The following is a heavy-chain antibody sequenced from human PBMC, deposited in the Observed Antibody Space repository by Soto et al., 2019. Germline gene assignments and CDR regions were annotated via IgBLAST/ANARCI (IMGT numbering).Heavy chain of an antibody. D-gene: IGHD6-13*01. CDR2: INHSGST. V-gene: IGHV4-34*01. Sequence: QVQLQQWGAGLLKPSETLSLTCAVYGGSFSGYYWSWIRQPPGKGLELIGEINHSGSTNYNPSLKSRVTISVDTSKNQFSLKLSSVTAADTAVYYCARREAPQTRSSSWKLYYFDYWGQGTLVTVSS. CDR1: GGSFSGYY. J-gene: IGHJ4*02. CDR3: ARREAPQTRSSSWKLYYFDY.